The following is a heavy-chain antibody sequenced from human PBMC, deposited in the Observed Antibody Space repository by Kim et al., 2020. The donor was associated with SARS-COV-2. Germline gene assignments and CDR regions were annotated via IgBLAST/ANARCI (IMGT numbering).Heavy chain of an antibody. Sequence: SETLSLTCAVYGGSFSGYYWSWIRQPPGKGLEWIGEINHSGSTNYNPSLKSRVTISVDTSKNQFSLKLSSVTAADTAVYYCARGPRGWGAPGYYGMDVWGQGTTVTVSS. CDR2: INHSGST. CDR1: GGSFSGYY. V-gene: IGHV4-34*01. J-gene: IGHJ6*02. D-gene: IGHD1-26*01. CDR3: ARGPRGWGAPGYYGMDV.